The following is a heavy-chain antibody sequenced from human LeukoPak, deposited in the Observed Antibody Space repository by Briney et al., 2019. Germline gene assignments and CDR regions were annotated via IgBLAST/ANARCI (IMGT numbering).Heavy chain of an antibody. J-gene: IGHJ5*02. D-gene: IGHD3-9*01. Sequence: SETLSLTCTVSGGSISSRSYYWGWIRQPPGRGLEWIGTIYYSGSTYFNPSLRSRVTISVDTSKNQFSLKLSSVTAADTAVYYRARQDDISSCWFDPWGQGTLVTVSS. V-gene: IGHV4-39*01. CDR2: IYYSGST. CDR1: GGSISSRSYY. CDR3: ARQDDISSCWFDP.